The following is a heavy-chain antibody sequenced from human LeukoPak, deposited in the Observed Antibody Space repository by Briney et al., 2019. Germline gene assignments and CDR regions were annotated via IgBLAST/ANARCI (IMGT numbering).Heavy chain of an antibody. J-gene: IGHJ3*02. Sequence: PGGSLRLSCAASEFTFSSYSMNWVRQAPGKGLEWVSYITNSGNSKSYADSVKGRFTISRDNTKNSLYLQMNGLRAEDTAVYYCARVNPHYGDYGAFDIWGQGTMVTVSS. CDR2: ITNSGNSK. CDR1: EFTFSSYS. V-gene: IGHV3-48*01. CDR3: ARVNPHYGDYGAFDI. D-gene: IGHD4-17*01.